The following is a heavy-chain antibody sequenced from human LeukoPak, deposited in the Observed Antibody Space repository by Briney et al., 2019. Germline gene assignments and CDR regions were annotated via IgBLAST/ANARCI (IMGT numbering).Heavy chain of an antibody. V-gene: IGHV1-2*06. Sequence: ASVKVSCKASGYTFTGYFMHWVRQAPGQGLEWLGRINPKTGGSNYAQKFQGRVTMTSDTSTSTAYMEVNRLHADDTAVYYGATLVSGVNYWAQGTLVTVSS. CDR2: INPKTGGS. D-gene: IGHD3-10*01. CDR3: ATLVSGVNY. CDR1: GYTFTGYF. J-gene: IGHJ4*02.